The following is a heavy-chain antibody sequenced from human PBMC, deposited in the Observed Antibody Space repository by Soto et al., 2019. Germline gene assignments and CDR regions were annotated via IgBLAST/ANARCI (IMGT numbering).Heavy chain of an antibody. V-gene: IGHV4-59*08. Sequence: QVQLQESGPGLVKPSETLSLTCTVSGGSIRRYYWSWIRQPPGKGLEWIGYIYYNGTTNYSPSVKSRVTLSVDTSKNQFSLKLTSVTAADTAVYYCARLEYELLLGELSPTYYYYMDFWGKGTTVTVSS. CDR3: ARLEYELLLGELSPTYYYYMDF. D-gene: IGHD3-16*02. CDR1: GGSIRRYY. CDR2: IYYNGTT. J-gene: IGHJ6*03.